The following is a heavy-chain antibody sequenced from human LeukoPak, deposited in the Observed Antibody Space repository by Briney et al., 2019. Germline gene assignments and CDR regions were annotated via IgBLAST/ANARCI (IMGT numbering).Heavy chain of an antibody. CDR2: VDAGGGNT. CDR3: AQGYRGLDY. Sequence: PGGSLRLSCAASGFTFRSHDMSWVRQAPGKGLEWVCTVDAGGGNTYCADSVKGRFTISRDNSKNTPYLQMSSLRAEGTAVFYCAQGYRGLDYWGQGTLVTVSS. D-gene: IGHD1-1*01. J-gene: IGHJ4*02. V-gene: IGHV3-23*01. CDR1: GFTFRSHD.